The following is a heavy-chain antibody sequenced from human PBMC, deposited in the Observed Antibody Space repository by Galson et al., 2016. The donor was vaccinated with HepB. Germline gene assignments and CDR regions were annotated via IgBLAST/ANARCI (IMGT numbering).Heavy chain of an antibody. J-gene: IGHJ3*02. CDR2: ISGYKGRA. CDR3: ARDLAAETTDAFDI. CDR1: GYSFNNYA. Sequence: SVKVSCKASGYSFNNYAITWVRQAPGQGLQWMGWISGYKGRAMYAQEFQDRVTLTIDPSTTTASMEVNRLTSDDTAMYYCARDLAAETTDAFDIWGQGTMVTVSS. V-gene: IGHV1-18*04. D-gene: IGHD6-13*01.